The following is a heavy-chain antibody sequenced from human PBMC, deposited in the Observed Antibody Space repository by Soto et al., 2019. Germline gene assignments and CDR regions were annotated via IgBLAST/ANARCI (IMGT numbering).Heavy chain of an antibody. V-gene: IGHV4-4*07. CDR2: IYTSGST. CDR1: GGSISSYY. CDR3: ARDDSAGILRAYNWFDP. D-gene: IGHD2-21*01. J-gene: IGHJ5*02. Sequence: QVQLQESGPGLVKPSETLSLTCTVSGGSISSYYWSWIRQPAGKGLEWIGRIYTSGSTNYNPSLKSRVTMSVATSKNQFSLKLSSVTAADTAVYYCARDDSAGILRAYNWFDPWGQGTLVTVSS.